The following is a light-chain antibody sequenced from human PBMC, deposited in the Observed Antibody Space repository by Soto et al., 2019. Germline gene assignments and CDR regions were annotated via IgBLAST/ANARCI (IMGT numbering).Light chain of an antibody. CDR1: SSNIGAGYD. CDR3: SSYTTTSTLV. V-gene: IGLV1-40*01. Sequence: QSVLTQPPSVSGAPGQRVTISCTRSSSNIGAGYDVHWYQQLPGAAPKLLIYGNNNRPSGVPDRFSGSKSGTSASLAITGLQAEDEADYYCSSYTTTSTLVFGGGTKVTVL. CDR2: GNN. J-gene: IGLJ3*02.